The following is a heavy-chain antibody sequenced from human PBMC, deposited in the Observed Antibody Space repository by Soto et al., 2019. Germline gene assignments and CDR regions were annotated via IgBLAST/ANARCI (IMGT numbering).Heavy chain of an antibody. Sequence: ASVKVSCKASGGTFSSYAISWVRQAPGQGLEWMGGIIPIFGTANYAQKFQGRVTITADESTSTAYMELSSLRSEDTAVYYCGVFWSGYRTETYHYYGMDVWGQGTTVTVSS. CDR1: GGTFSSYA. J-gene: IGHJ6*02. CDR2: IIPIFGTA. D-gene: IGHD3-3*01. V-gene: IGHV1-69*13. CDR3: GVFWSGYRTETYHYYGMDV.